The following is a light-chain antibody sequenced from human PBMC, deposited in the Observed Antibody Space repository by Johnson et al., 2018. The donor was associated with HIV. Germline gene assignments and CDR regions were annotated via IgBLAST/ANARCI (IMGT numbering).Light chain of an antibody. CDR2: ENN. CDR3: GTWDSSLSFYV. CDR1: SSNIGNNY. J-gene: IGLJ1*01. Sequence: QSVLTQPPSVSAAPGQKVTISCSGSSSNIGNNYVSWYQQLPGTAPKLLIYENNKRPSGIPYRFSGSKSGTSATLGITGLQTGDEADYYCGTWDSSLSFYVFGTGTKFTVL. V-gene: IGLV1-51*02.